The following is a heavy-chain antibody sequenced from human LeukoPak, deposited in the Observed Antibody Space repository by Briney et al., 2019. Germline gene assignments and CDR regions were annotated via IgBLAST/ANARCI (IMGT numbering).Heavy chain of an antibody. CDR1: GLTFSSYA. V-gene: IGHV3-23*01. CDR2: ISGRDGTT. CDR3: AKAGSIRFDY. D-gene: IGHD1-26*01. J-gene: IGHJ4*02. Sequence: GGSLRLSCAASGLTFSSYAMSWVRQAPGKGLEWVSGISGRDGTTYYADSVKGRFTISRDNSKNTLYLQMNSLRAEDTAVYYCAKAGSIRFDYWGQGTLVTVSS.